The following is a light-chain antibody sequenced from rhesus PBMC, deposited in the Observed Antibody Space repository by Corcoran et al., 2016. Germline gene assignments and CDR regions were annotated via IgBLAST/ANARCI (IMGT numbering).Light chain of an antibody. V-gene: IGKV1-69*01. Sequence: DIQMTQSPPSLSASVGDRVTITCRASQDISNWLAWYQQKPGNAPKLLIYSASNLETGVPSRFSGGGAGTDFTLPITSLQPDNFETYYCQQHDDSPYIFGQGTKVGI. CDR1: QDISNW. CDR3: QQHDDSPYI. CDR2: SAS. J-gene: IGKJ2*01.